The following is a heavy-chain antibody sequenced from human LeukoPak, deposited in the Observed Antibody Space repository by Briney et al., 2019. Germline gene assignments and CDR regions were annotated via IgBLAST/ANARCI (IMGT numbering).Heavy chain of an antibody. J-gene: IGHJ3*02. V-gene: IGHV1-2*02. CDR2: MNPKTGGT. CDR3: VRDCYGECYGFDM. D-gene: IGHD2-8*01. Sequence: ASVKVSCKASGYTFTDYYMHWVRQAPAQGLEWMGWMNPKTGGTNYAQKFQDRVTMTRDTSIRTAYMALSWLTSGYTALYFCVRDCYGECYGFDMWGQGTMVTVSS. CDR1: GYTFTDYY.